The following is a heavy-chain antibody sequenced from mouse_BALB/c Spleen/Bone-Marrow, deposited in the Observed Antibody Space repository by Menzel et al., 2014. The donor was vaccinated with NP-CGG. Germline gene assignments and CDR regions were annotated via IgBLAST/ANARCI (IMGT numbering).Heavy chain of an antibody. CDR2: IHPNSGNT. Sequence: QVQLQQSGSVLVRPGASVKLSCKASGYTFTSSWMHWAKQRPGQGLEWFGEIHPNSGNTNYNEKFKGKATLTVDTSSSTAYVDLSSLTSEDSAVYYCARELGRGYYFDYWGQGTTLTVSS. CDR1: GYTFTSSW. V-gene: IGHV1S130*01. D-gene: IGHD4-1*01. J-gene: IGHJ2*01. CDR3: ARELGRGYYFDY.